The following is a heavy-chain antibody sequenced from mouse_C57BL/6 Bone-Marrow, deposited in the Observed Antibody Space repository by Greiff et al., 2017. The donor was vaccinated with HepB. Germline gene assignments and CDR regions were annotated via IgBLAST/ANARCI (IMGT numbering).Heavy chain of an antibody. Sequence: EVQGVESGGGLVQSGRSLRLSCATSGFTFSDFYMEWVRQAPGKGLEWIAASRNKANDYTTEYSASVKGRFIVSRDTSQSILYLQMNALRAEDTAIYYCARDLYDYDGGGMDYWGQGTSVTVSS. D-gene: IGHD2-4*01. V-gene: IGHV7-1*01. J-gene: IGHJ4*01. CDR1: GFTFSDFY. CDR2: SRNKANDYTT. CDR3: ARDLYDYDGGGMDY.